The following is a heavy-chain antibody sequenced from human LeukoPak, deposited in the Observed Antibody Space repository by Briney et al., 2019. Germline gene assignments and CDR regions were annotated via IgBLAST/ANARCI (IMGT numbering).Heavy chain of an antibody. CDR1: GGSFSGYY. CDR3: ARDVPADWFDP. Sequence: SETLSLTCAVYGGSFSGYYWSWIRQPPGKGLEWIGEINHSGSTNYNPSLKSRVTISVDTSKNQFSLKLSSVTAADTAVYYCARDVPADWFDPWGQGTLVTVSS. D-gene: IGHD6-25*01. J-gene: IGHJ5*02. CDR2: INHSGST. V-gene: IGHV4-34*01.